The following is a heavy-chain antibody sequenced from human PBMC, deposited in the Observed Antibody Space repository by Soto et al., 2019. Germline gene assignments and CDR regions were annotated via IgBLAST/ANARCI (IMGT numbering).Heavy chain of an antibody. Sequence: SETLSLTCTVSGGSISSYYCSWIRQPPWKGLEWIGYIYYSGITNYNPSLKSRVTISVDTSKNQFSLKLSSVTAADTAVYYCASGTTWSGFDYWGQGTLVTVSS. CDR1: GGSISSYY. V-gene: IGHV4-59*01. D-gene: IGHD3-3*01. CDR3: ASGTTWSGFDY. CDR2: IYYSGIT. J-gene: IGHJ4*02.